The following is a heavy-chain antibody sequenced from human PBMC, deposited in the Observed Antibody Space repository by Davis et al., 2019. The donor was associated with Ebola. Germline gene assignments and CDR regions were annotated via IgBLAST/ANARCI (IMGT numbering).Heavy chain of an antibody. D-gene: IGHD1-1*01. CDR3: ARGPSYMGFDP. CDR2: INHSGST. CDR1: GGSISSSSYY. V-gene: IGHV4-39*07. Sequence: SETLSLTCTVSGGSISSSSYYWSWIRQPPGKGLEWIGEINHSGSTNYNPSLKSRVTISVDTSKNQFSLKLSSVTAADTAVYYCARGPSYMGFDPWGQRTLVTVSS. J-gene: IGHJ5*02.